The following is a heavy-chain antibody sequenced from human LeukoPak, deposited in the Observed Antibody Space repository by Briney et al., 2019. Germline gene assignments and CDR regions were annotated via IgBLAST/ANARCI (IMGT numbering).Heavy chain of an antibody. J-gene: IGHJ4*02. CDR2: IYYSGST. V-gene: IGHV4-31*03. CDR1: GGSISSGGYY. Sequence: PTETLSLTCTVSGGSISSGGYYWSWIRQHPGKGLEWIGYIYYSGSTYYNPSLKSRVTISVDTSKSQFSLKLSSVTAADTAVYYCASAVQLERRGFDYWGQGTLVTVSS. CDR3: ASAVQLERRGFDY. D-gene: IGHD1-1*01.